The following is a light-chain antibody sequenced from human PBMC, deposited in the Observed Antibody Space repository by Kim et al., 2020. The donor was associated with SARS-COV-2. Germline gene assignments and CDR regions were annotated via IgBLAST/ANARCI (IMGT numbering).Light chain of an antibody. CDR2: DVT. V-gene: IGLV2-11*01. CDR3: CSYAGSVPWV. CDR1: SSDVGGYNY. Sequence: GQTFTISCTGPSSDVGGYNYVSWYQQHPGKAPILMIYDVTKRPSGVPDRFSGSKSGNSASLTISGLQAEDEADYYCCSYAGSVPWVFGGGTQLTVL. J-gene: IGLJ3*02.